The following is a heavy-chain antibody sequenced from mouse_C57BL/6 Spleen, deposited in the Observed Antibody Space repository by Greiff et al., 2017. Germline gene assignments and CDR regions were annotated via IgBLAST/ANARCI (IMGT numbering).Heavy chain of an antibody. V-gene: IGHV6-6*01. Sequence: EVKLMESGGGLVQPGGSMKLSCAASGFTFSDAWMDWVRQSPEKGLEWVAEIRNKANNHATYYAESVKGRFTISRDDSKSSVYLQMNSLRAEDTGIYYCTRKANDYLGFDYWGQGTTLTVSS. CDR1: GFTFSDAW. D-gene: IGHD2-4*01. CDR3: TRKANDYLGFDY. J-gene: IGHJ2*01. CDR2: IRNKANNHAT.